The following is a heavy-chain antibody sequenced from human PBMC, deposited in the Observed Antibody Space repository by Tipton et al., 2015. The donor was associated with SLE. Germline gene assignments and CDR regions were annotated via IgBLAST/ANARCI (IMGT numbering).Heavy chain of an antibody. CDR3: ARRDGSSGYYQGGYYFDY. CDR1: GFTFSSYG. CDR2: IRYDGSNK. V-gene: IGHV3-30*02. J-gene: IGHJ4*02. D-gene: IGHD3-22*01. Sequence: SLRLSCAASGFTFSSYGMHWVRQAPGKGLEWVAFIRYDGSNKYYADSVKGRFTISRDNSKNTLYLQMNSLRAEDTAVYYCARRDGSSGYYQGGYYFDYWGQGTLVTVSS.